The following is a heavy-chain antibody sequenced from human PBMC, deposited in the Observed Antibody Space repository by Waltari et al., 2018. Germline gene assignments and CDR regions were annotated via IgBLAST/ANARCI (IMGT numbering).Heavy chain of an antibody. CDR2: VFYSGST. Sequence: QVQLQESGPGLVKPSETLSLTCTVSGGSISHYYWSWIRQPPGKGPEWIGYVFYSGSTTDNPSLKSRVTVSIDTSKNQCSLGLSAVTAADTAVYYCARQSSGWFSGGLDVWGQGTTVTVSS. V-gene: IGHV4-59*12. J-gene: IGHJ6*02. CDR1: GGSISHYY. D-gene: IGHD6-13*01. CDR3: ARQSSGWFSGGLDV.